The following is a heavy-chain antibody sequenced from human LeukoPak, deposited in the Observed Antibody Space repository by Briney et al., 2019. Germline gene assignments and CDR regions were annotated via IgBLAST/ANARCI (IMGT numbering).Heavy chain of an antibody. Sequence: GASVKVSCKASGYTFTGYYMHWVRQAPGQGLEWVGWINPNSGGTNYAQKFQGRVTMTRDTSISTAYMELSRLRSDDTAVYYCARFTPLGDYFDYWGQGTLVTVSS. V-gene: IGHV1-2*02. CDR1: GYTFTGYY. CDR3: ARFTPLGDYFDY. D-gene: IGHD3-16*01. CDR2: INPNSGGT. J-gene: IGHJ4*02.